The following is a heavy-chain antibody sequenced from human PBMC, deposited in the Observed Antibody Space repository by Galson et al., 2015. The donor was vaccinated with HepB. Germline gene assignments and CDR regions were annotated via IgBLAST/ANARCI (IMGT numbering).Heavy chain of an antibody. D-gene: IGHD1-1*01. J-gene: IGHJ6*02. Sequence: TLSLTCAVSGGSISSGGYSWSWIRQPPGKGLEWIGYIYYSGSTYYNPSLKSRVTISVDTSKNQFSLKLSSVTAADTAVYYCARVTNTNDQDYYYYYGMDVWGQGTTVTVSS. CDR1: GGSISSGGYS. CDR2: IYYSGST. CDR3: ARVTNTNDQDYYYYYGMDV. V-gene: IGHV4-30-4*07.